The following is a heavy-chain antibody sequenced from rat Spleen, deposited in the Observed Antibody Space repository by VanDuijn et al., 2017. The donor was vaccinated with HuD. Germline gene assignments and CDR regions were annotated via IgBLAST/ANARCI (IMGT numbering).Heavy chain of an antibody. D-gene: IGHD1-9*01. CDR1: GFSLTSNG. CDR3: TRLPYYGYNYVMDA. V-gene: IGHV2S12*01. Sequence: QVQLKESGPGLVQPSQTLSLTCTVSGFSLTSNGVSWVRQPPGKGLEWIAAISSGGSTFYNSALKSRLSISRDTSKSQVFLKMNSLQTEDTAIYFCTRLPYYGYNYVMDAWGQGASVTVSS. CDR2: ISSGGST. J-gene: IGHJ4*01.